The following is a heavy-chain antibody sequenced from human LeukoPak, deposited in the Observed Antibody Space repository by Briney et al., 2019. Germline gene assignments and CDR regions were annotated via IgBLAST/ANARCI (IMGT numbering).Heavy chain of an antibody. CDR2: IYYSGGT. J-gene: IGHJ4*02. Sequence: SETLSLTCTVSGDSISSYYWSWIRQPPGKGLEWIGYIYYSGGTNYNPSLKSRVTISVDTSKNQFSLKLSSVTAADTAVYYCARDGDWNYFDYWGQGTLVTVSS. CDR3: ARDGDWNYFDY. CDR1: GDSISSYY. V-gene: IGHV4-59*01. D-gene: IGHD3/OR15-3a*01.